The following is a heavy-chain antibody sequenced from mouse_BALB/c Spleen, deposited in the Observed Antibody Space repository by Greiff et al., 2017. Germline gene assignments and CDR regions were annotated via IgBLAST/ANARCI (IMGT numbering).Heavy chain of an antibody. V-gene: IGHV3-2*02. CDR2: ISYSGST. Sequence: EVQLQQSGPGLVKPSQSLSLTCTVTGYSITSDYAWNWIRQFPGNKLEWMGYISYSGSTSYNPSLKSRISITRDTSKNQFFLQLNSVTTEDTATYYCARDGSSGDYFDYWGQGTTLTVSS. CDR3: ARDGSSGDYFDY. D-gene: IGHD1-1*01. J-gene: IGHJ2*01. CDR1: GYSITSDYA.